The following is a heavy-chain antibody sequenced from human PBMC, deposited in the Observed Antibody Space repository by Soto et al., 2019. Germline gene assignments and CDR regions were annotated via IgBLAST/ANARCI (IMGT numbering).Heavy chain of an antibody. V-gene: IGHV6-1*01. CDR2: TYYRSKWYN. J-gene: IGHJ6*02. CDR3: AREGDYSSSSGYYGMDV. CDR1: GDSVSSNSAA. Sequence: PSQTLSLTCAISGDSVSSNSAAWNWIRQSPSRGLEWLGRTYYRSKWYNDYAVSVKSRITINPDTSKNQFSLQLNSVTPEDTAVYYCAREGDYSSSSGYYGMDVWGQGTTVTVSS. D-gene: IGHD6-6*01.